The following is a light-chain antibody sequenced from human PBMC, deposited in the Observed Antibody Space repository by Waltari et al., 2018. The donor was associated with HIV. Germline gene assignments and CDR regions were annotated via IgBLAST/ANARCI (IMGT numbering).Light chain of an antibody. Sequence: QSVLTQPPSASGTFGQRVAISCSGSSSNIGDNTVNWYQQGPGAAPKLLIYNDEQRPSGVPDRFSGSKSGTSASLAINGLQSEDEGTYYCSTWQDGLNGVLFGGGTELAVL. V-gene: IGLV1-44*01. CDR3: STWQDGLNGVL. CDR1: SSNIGDNT. CDR2: NDE. J-gene: IGLJ2*01.